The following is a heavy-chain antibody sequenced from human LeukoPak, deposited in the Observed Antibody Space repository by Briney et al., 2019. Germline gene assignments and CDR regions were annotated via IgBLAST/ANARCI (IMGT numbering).Heavy chain of an antibody. V-gene: IGHV4-59*01. J-gene: IGHJ2*01. D-gene: IGHD6-19*01. Sequence: PSETLSLTCTVSGVSISSYYWSWIRQPPGKGLEWIGYIYYSGSTNYNPSLKSRVTISVDTSKNQFSLKLSSVTAADTAVYYCARVQQWLSPNWYFDLWGRGTLVTVSS. CDR3: ARVQQWLSPNWYFDL. CDR1: GVSISSYY. CDR2: IYYSGST.